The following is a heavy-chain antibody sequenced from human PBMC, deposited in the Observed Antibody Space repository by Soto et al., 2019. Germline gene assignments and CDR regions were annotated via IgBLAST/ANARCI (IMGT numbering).Heavy chain of an antibody. Sequence: TGGSLRLSCAASGFTFSSYSMNWVRQAPGKGLEWVSSISSSSSYIYYADSVKGRFTISRDNAKNSLYLQMNSLRAEDTAVYYCARGKYYDILTGYTDAFDIWGQGTMVTVS. V-gene: IGHV3-21*01. J-gene: IGHJ3*02. CDR1: GFTFSSYS. CDR2: ISSSSSYI. D-gene: IGHD3-9*01. CDR3: ARGKYYDILTGYTDAFDI.